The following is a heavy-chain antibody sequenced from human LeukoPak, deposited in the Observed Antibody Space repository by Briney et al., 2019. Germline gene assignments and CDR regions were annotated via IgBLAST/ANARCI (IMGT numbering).Heavy chain of an antibody. V-gene: IGHV3-30*01. Sequence: GGSLRLSCAASGFTFSSYAMHWVRQAPGMGLEWVAVISYDGSNKYYADSVKGRFTIPRDNSKNTLYLQMNSLRAEDTAVYYCARESIVVVPDSYYYYYYMDVWGKGTTVTVSS. CDR1: GFTFSSYA. CDR2: ISYDGSNK. J-gene: IGHJ6*03. CDR3: ARESIVVVPDSYYYYYYMDV. D-gene: IGHD2-2*01.